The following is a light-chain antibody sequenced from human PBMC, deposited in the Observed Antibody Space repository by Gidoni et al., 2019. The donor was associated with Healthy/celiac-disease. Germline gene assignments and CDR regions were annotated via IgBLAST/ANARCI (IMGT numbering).Light chain of an antibody. CDR2: EVS. J-gene: IGLJ2*01. CDR3: SSYAGSNNLV. V-gene: IGLV2-8*01. Sequence: TQPPSASGSPGQSVTISCPGTSSDVGGYNYVSWYQQHPGKAHKLMIYEVSKRPSGVPDRFSVSKSGNTASLTVSGLQAEDEADYYCSSYAGSNNLVFGGGTKLTVL. CDR1: SSDVGGYNY.